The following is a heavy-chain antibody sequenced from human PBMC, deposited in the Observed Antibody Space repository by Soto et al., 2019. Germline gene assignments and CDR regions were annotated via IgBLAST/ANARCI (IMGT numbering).Heavy chain of an antibody. Sequence: PGGSLRLSCAASGFTFSSYGRHWVRQAPGKGLEWVAVISYDGSNKYYADSVKGRFTISRDNSKNTLYLQMNSLRAEDTAVYYCAKAGYCISTSCPHFSYYYGMDVWGQGTTVTVSS. CDR2: ISYDGSNK. CDR1: GFTFSSYG. J-gene: IGHJ6*02. CDR3: AKAGYCISTSCPHFSYYYGMDV. D-gene: IGHD2-2*01. V-gene: IGHV3-30*18.